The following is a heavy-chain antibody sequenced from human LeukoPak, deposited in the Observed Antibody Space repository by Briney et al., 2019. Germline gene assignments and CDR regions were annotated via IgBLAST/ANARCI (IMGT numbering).Heavy chain of an antibody. CDR2: ISAYNGNT. CDR3: AREEARAGFDP. CDR1: GYTFTSYG. D-gene: IGHD6-19*01. Sequence: ASVKVSCNASGYTFTSYGISWVRQAPGQGLEWMGWISAYNGNTNYAQKLQGRVTMTTDTSTSTAYMELSSLRSEDTAVYYCAREEARAGFDPWGQGTLVTVSS. V-gene: IGHV1-18*01. J-gene: IGHJ5*02.